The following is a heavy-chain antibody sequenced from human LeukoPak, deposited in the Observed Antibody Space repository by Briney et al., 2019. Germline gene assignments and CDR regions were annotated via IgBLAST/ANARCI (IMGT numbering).Heavy chain of an antibody. V-gene: IGHV4-39*01. J-gene: IGHJ4*02. CDR3: ARSEELSLYNY. CDR2: IYYSGST. CDR1: GGSISSSSYY. D-gene: IGHD3-16*02. Sequence: SETLSLTCTVSGGSISSSSYYWGWIRQPPGKGLEWIGSIYYSGSTYYNPSLKSRVTISVDTSKNQFSLKLSFVTAADTAVYYCARSEELSLYNYWGQGTLVTVSS.